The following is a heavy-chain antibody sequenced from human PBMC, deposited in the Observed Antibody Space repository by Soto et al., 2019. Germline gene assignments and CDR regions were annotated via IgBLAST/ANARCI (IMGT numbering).Heavy chain of an antibody. V-gene: IGHV5-51*01. CDR1: GYSFTSYW. CDR3: ARQGCCSTSCYSYYYYYYMDV. CDR2: IYPGDSDT. Sequence: GESLKIPCKGSGYSFTSYWIGWVRQMPGKGLEWMGIIYPGDSDTRYSPSFQGQVTISADKSISTAYLQWSSLKASDTAMYYCARQGCCSTSCYSYYYYYYMDVWGKGTTVTVSS. D-gene: IGHD2-2*01. J-gene: IGHJ6*03.